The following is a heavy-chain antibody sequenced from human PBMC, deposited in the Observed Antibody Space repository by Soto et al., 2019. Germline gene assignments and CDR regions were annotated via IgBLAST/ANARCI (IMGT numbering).Heavy chain of an antibody. V-gene: IGHV1-69*08. CDR1: GGTFSNDI. D-gene: IGHD5-12*01. J-gene: IGHJ4*02. CDR2: IIPLLDIA. Sequence: QVQLVQSGAEVKKPGSSVKVSCKASGGTFSNDIITWVRQTPGQGLEWMGRIIPLLDIANYAQKIQGRVTITAGKSTNTDYMELNSLISEDTGVYYCVRDSPIESKYSAYDGTDYGGEGTLLTVSS. CDR3: VRDSPIESKYSAYDGTDY.